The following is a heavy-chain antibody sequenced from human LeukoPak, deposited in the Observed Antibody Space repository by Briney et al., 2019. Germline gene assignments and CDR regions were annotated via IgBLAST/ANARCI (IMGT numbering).Heavy chain of an antibody. Sequence: ASVKVSCKVSGTTLNDLSIQWVRQAPGKGLEWMGGFDPEDGETIYAPKFQARVTMTQDTYEDTAYMELSSLRSEDTAVYYCATDGIPGATTTLDYWGQGTLVTVSS. CDR3: ATDGIPGATTTLDY. V-gene: IGHV1-24*01. D-gene: IGHD1-26*01. CDR2: FDPEDGET. CDR1: GTTLNDLS. J-gene: IGHJ4*02.